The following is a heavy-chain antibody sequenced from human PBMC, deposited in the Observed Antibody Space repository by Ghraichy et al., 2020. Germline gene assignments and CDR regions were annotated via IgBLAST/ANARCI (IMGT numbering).Heavy chain of an antibody. D-gene: IGHD3-22*01. Sequence: GGSLRLSCAASGFTVSSNYMSWVRQAPGKGLEWVSVIYSGGSTYYADSVKGRFTISIHNSKNTLYLQMNRLRAEDTAVYYCARGEDSSGTYFDYWGQGTLVTVSS. V-gene: IGHV3-53*04. CDR2: IYSGGST. CDR1: GFTVSSNY. CDR3: ARGEDSSGTYFDY. J-gene: IGHJ4*02.